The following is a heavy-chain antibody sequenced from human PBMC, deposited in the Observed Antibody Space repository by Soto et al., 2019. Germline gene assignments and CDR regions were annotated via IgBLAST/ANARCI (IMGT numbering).Heavy chain of an antibody. V-gene: IGHV4-31*03. CDR2: IYYTGST. J-gene: IGHJ4*02. Sequence: QVQLQESGPGLVKTSQTLSLTCTVSGASTGSGGYYWSWIRQHPGKGLEWIGYIYYTGSTYYSPSLKSRASISVDTSKNQCSLKLYSVTAADTAVYYCARADYGDRGLAFDSWGQGTLVTVSS. CDR1: GASTGSGGYY. CDR3: ARADYGDRGLAFDS. D-gene: IGHD4-17*01.